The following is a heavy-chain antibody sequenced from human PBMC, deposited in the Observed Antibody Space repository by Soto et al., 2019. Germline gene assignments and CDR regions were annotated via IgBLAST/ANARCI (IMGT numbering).Heavy chain of an antibody. D-gene: IGHD6-13*01. Sequence: DVPLLASGGGLEQPGGSLRLSCAASGFTFSTQAMSWVRQAPGTGLEWVSFISSSGDKTYYAHSVKGRFTISRDNSKNTLYLQMNSLRGEDTAVYYCAKARGGSWYDFDYWGQGTLVTVSS. V-gene: IGHV3-23*01. CDR1: GFTFSTQA. J-gene: IGHJ4*02. CDR3: AKARGGSWYDFDY. CDR2: ISSSGDKT.